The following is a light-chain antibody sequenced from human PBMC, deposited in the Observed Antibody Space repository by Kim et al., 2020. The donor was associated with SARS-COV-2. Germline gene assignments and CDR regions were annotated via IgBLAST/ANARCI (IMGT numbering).Light chain of an antibody. CDR2: GAS. J-gene: IGKJ2*01. CDR3: QQSYNTPYT. Sequence: DIQMTQSPSSLSATVGDRVTITCRSSQSMNTYVNWYQQKPGKAPDLLIYGASNLQSGVPPRFSGSGAGTDFSLTINSLQPEDFATYHCQQSYNTPYTSGQGTKLEI. CDR1: QSMNTY. V-gene: IGKV1-39*01.